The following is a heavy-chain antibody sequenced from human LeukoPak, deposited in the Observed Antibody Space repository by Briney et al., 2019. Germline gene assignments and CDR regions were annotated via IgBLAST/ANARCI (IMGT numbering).Heavy chain of an antibody. J-gene: IGHJ6*03. CDR1: GFTFSIYW. D-gene: IGHD5/OR15-5a*01. Sequence: PGGSLRLSCAASGFTFSIYWMHCVRRAPGKGLVWVSRINSDGSSTSNGDYVKGRFTISRDNAKNSLYLQMNSLRAEDTAVYYCARDWGVYGIYYYMDVWGKGTTVTVSS. CDR3: ARDWGVYGIYYYMDV. CDR2: INSDGSST. V-gene: IGHV3-74*01.